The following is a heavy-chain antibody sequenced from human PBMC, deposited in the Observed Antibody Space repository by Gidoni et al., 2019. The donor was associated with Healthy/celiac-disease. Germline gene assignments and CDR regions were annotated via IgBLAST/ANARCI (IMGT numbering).Heavy chain of an antibody. CDR3: ASGGVDCSGGSCYRALDWYFDL. CDR2: INHSGSP. J-gene: IGHJ2*01. CDR1: GGSFSGYY. V-gene: IGHV4-34*01. Sequence: QVQLQQWGAGLLKPSETLSLTCAVYGGSFSGYYWSCIRQPPGKGLEGIGEINHSGSPNYNPSLKSRVTISVDTSKNQFSLKLSSVTAADTAVYYCASGGVDCSGGSCYRALDWYFDLWGRGTLVTVSS. D-gene: IGHD2-15*01.